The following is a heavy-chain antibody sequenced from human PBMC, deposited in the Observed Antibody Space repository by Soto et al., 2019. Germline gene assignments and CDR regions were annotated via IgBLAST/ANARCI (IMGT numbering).Heavy chain of an antibody. CDR2: INQDGSER. CDR3: VRDNRGSY. D-gene: IGHD3-10*01. J-gene: IGHJ4*02. V-gene: IGHV3-7*01. Sequence: EVQLVESGGGLVQPGGALRLSCAASGFTFSTCWMMWVRQAPGKGLEWVENINQDGSERYYVDSVKGRFTISRDNAKNSLYLQMNSRRAEDTAVYYCVRDNRGSYWGQGTLVTVSS. CDR1: GFTFSTCW.